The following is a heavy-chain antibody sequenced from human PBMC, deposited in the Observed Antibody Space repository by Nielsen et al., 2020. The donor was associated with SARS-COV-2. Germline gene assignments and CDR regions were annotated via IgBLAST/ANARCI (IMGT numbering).Heavy chain of an antibody. CDR3: ATAGWDFWSGYDY. V-gene: IGHV1-2*04. Sequence: ASVKVSCKASGYTFTGYYMHWVRQAPGQGLEWMGWINPNSGGTNYAQKFQGWVTMTRDTSISTAYMELSRLRSDDTAVYYCATAGWDFWSGYDYWGQGTLVTVSS. D-gene: IGHD3-3*01. J-gene: IGHJ4*02. CDR2: INPNSGGT. CDR1: GYTFTGYY.